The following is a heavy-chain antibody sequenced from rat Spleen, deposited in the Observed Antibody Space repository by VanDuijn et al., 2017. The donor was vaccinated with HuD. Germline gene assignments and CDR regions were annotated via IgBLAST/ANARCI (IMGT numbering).Heavy chain of an antibody. CDR1: GFTFNNYW. CDR3: AKDLDYGPDY. Sequence: EVHLVESGGGLVQPGRSLKLSCVASGFTFNNYWMAWFRQAPTKGLEWVATISYDAFITYYRDSVKGRFTISRDNAENTVYLQMNSLRSEDTATYYCAKDLDYGPDYWGQGVMVTVSS. V-gene: IGHV5-29*01. J-gene: IGHJ2*01. CDR2: ISYDAFIT. D-gene: IGHD1-11*01.